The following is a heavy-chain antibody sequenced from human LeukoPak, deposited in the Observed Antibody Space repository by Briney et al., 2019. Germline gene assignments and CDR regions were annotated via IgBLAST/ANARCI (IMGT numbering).Heavy chain of an antibody. CDR3: ARLRYSSGWPLGWFDP. Sequence: AGSLKISCKGSGYSFTSYWIGWVRHMPGKGVEWMGLIYPGDSDTRYSPSFQGQVTISADKSIRATYLQWSSLKASDTAMYYCARLRYSSGWPLGWFDPWGEGTLVTVSS. J-gene: IGHJ5*02. CDR2: IYPGDSDT. V-gene: IGHV5-51*01. CDR1: GYSFTSYW. D-gene: IGHD6-19*01.